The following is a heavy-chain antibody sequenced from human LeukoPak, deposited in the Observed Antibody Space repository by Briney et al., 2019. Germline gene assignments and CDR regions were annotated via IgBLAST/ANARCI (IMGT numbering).Heavy chain of an antibody. Sequence: GASVKVSCKTSGYTFTSHEISWVRQAPGQGLEWMGWISANNGDTKYAQRMQDRLTMTTDTSTSTAYMDLRSLSSDDTAIYYCARDWPTVIADYWGQGTLVTVSS. D-gene: IGHD4-11*01. CDR2: ISANNGDT. J-gene: IGHJ4*02. CDR3: ARDWPTVIADY. V-gene: IGHV1-18*01. CDR1: GYTFTSHE.